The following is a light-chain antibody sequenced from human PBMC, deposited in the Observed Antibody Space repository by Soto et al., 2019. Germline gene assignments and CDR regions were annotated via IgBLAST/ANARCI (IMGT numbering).Light chain of an antibody. Sequence: QSVLTQSPSASASLGASVKLTCTLSSGHSSYAIAWHQQQPEEGPRYLMKLNSDGSHYKGDGIPDRFSGSSSGAERYLTISSLQSEDEADYYCQTWGTGIQLFGGGTKLTVL. CDR3: QTWGTGIQL. V-gene: IGLV4-69*01. CDR2: LNSDGSH. CDR1: SGHSSYA. J-gene: IGLJ2*01.